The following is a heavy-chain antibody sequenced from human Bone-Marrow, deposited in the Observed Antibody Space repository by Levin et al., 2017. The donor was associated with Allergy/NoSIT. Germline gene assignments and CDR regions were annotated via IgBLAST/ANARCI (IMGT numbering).Heavy chain of an antibody. Sequence: GESLKISCAASGFTFGTHGMHWVRQAPGKGLEWLALISYDGSKKLYTDSVKGRFTISRDNSKNTMYLQVNSLRAEDTAVYFCARDQRRGRGPIVGTRYDYYGMDVWGQGTTVTVSS. D-gene: IGHD3-3*01. V-gene: IGHV3-30*03. CDR1: GFTFGTHG. CDR2: ISYDGSKK. J-gene: IGHJ6*02. CDR3: ARDQRRGRGPIVGTRYDYYGMDV.